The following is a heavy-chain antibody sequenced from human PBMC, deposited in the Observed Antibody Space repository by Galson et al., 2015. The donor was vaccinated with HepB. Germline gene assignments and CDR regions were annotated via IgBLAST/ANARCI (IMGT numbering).Heavy chain of an antibody. CDR2: IWFDGTNE. CDR3: ARASVGGYPAATYY. Sequence: SLRLSCAASGFTFSSYGMHWVRQAPGKGLEWVAAIWFDGTNEYYSGSVKGRFTISRDNSENTLYLQMNNLRVEDTAVYFCARASVGGYPAATYYWGQGTLVTVSS. J-gene: IGHJ4*02. D-gene: IGHD3-10*01. V-gene: IGHV3-33*01. CDR1: GFTFSSYG.